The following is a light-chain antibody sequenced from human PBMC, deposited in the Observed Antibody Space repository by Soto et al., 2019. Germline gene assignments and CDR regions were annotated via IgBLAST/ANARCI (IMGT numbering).Light chain of an antibody. CDR3: SSYTSSSTLGM. J-gene: IGLJ3*02. CDR1: SINVGGYNY. CDR2: DVI. Sequence: QSALTQPASVSGSPGQSITISCTGTSINVGGYNYVSWYQQHPGKAPKLMIYDVINRPSGVSNRFSGSKSGNTASLTISGLQAEDEADYYCSSYTSSSTLGMFGGGTKLTVL. V-gene: IGLV2-14*01.